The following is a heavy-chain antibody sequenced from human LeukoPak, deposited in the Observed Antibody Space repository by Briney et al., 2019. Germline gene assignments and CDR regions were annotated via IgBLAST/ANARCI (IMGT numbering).Heavy chain of an antibody. CDR1: GYSISSGYY. V-gene: IGHV4-38-2*02. CDR2: IYHSGST. Sequence: AETLSLTCTVSGYSISSGYYWGWIRPPPGKGLEWIGSIYHSGSTYYNPSLKSRVTISVDTSKNQFSLKLSSVTAADTAVYYCAGPPTNNDAFDIWGQGTMVTVSS. D-gene: IGHD1/OR15-1a*01. J-gene: IGHJ3*02. CDR3: AGPPTNNDAFDI.